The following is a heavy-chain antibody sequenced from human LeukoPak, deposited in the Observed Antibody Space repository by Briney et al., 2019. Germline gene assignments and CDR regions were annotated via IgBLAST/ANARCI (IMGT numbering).Heavy chain of an antibody. D-gene: IGHD6-19*01. Sequence: GGSLRLSCAVSGFTFSNYWMSWVRQAPGKGLEWVSSISGSGGSTYYADSVKGRFTISRDNSKNTLYLQMNSPRAEDTAVYYCAKPIPRAVAGHAYLDYWGQGTLVTVSS. CDR3: AKPIPRAVAGHAYLDY. CDR1: GFTFSNYW. J-gene: IGHJ4*02. V-gene: IGHV3-23*01. CDR2: ISGSGGST.